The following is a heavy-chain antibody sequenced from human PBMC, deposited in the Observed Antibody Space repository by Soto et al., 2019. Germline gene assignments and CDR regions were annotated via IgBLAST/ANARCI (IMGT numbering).Heavy chain of an antibody. CDR3: ARGPRYCSSPSCTSWDY. J-gene: IGHJ4*02. Sequence: QVQLVQSGAEVKKPGASVKVSCEASGYTFTTHDINWVRQATGQGLEWMGWMNPRSGNTGEAQKFQGRLTRTSNTSTGTAYMELSGLTSEDTAVYYCARGPRYCSSPSCTSWDYWGQGTLVTVSS. V-gene: IGHV1-8*01. CDR2: MNPRSGNT. CDR1: GYTFTTHD. D-gene: IGHD2-2*01.